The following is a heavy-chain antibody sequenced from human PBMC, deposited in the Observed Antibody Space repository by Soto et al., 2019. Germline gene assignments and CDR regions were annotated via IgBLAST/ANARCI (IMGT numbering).Heavy chain of an antibody. V-gene: IGHV6-1*01. CDR3: ARAWGFSSGWYGSFSY. D-gene: IGHD6-19*01. Sequence: SQTLSLTCAISGDSVSSNRAAWNWIRQSPSRGLEWLGRTYYRSKWYDDYAVSVKSRITINPDTSKNQFSLQLNSVTPEDTAVYYCARAWGFSSGWYGSFSYWGQGTLVTVSS. CDR2: TYYRSKWYD. J-gene: IGHJ4*02. CDR1: GDSVSSNRAA.